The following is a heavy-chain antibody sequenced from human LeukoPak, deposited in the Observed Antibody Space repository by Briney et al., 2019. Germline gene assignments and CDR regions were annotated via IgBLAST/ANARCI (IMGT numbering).Heavy chain of an antibody. CDR2: MNPVSGNA. CDR3: ARAPMGRGALY. V-gene: IGHV1-8*01. J-gene: IGHJ4*02. D-gene: IGHD3-10*01. CDR1: GYTFTNFD. Sequence: GASVKVSCKASGYTFTNFDINWVRQAPGQGLEWMGWMNPVSGNAGSAQKFQGRVTLTRDTSMSTAYMEMTSLRSDDTALYYCARAPMGRGALYWGQGTLVTVSS.